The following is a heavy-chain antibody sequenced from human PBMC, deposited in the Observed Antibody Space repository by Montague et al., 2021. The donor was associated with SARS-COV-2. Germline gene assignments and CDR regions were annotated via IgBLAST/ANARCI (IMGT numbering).Heavy chain of an antibody. CDR1: GFTFSSYA. CDR2: ISYDGSNK. V-gene: IGHV3-30-3*01. CDR3: ARSGGSYFSPFDY. J-gene: IGHJ4*02. Sequence: SLRLSCAASGFTFSSYAMHWVRQAPGKGLEWVAVISYDGSNKYYADSVKGRFTISRDNSKNTLYLQMNSLRAEDTAVYYCARSGGSYFSPFDYWGQGTLVTVSS. D-gene: IGHD1-26*01.